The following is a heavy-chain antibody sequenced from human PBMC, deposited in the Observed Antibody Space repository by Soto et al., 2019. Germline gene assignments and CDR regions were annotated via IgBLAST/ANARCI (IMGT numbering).Heavy chain of an antibody. CDR2: INWNGGST. CDR3: AKLYGSGSTRRVRIDY. CDR1: GFTFDDYG. Sequence: EVQLVESGGGVVRPGGPLRLSCAASGFTFDDYGMSCVRQAPGKGLEWVSGINWNGGSTGYADSVKGRFTISRDNAKNSLYLQMSSRGGEDTALYYCAKLYGSGSTRRVRIDYRGQGTLVTGSS. D-gene: IGHD3-10*01. V-gene: IGHV3-20*04. J-gene: IGHJ4*02.